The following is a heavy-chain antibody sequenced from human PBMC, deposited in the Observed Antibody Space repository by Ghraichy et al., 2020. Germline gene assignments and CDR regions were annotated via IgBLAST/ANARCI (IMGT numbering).Heavy chain of an antibody. CDR3: ARGDTAMVI. J-gene: IGHJ4*02. D-gene: IGHD5-18*01. CDR1: GFTFDDYA. V-gene: IGHV3-9*01. Sequence: GGSLRLSCAASGFTFDDYAMHWVRQAPGKGLEWVSGISWNSGSIGYADSVKGRFTISRDNAKNSLYLQMNSLRAEDTALYYCARGDTAMVIWGQGTLVTVSS. CDR2: ISWNSGSI.